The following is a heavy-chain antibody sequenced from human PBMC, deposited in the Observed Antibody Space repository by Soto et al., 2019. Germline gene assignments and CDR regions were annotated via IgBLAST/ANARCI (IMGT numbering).Heavy chain of an antibody. CDR1: GFTFSNYG. V-gene: IGHV3-30*03. CDR2: ISYDGSIE. J-gene: IGHJ4*02. CDR3: GRDWVWFGAHPIDN. Sequence: QVQVVESGGGVVQPGRSLRLPCAASGFTFSNYGMHWVRQAPGKGLDWVAVISYDGSIEYYSESVKGRFTMSRDNSENTVYLQMNSLRTEDTAVYFCGRDWVWFGAHPIDNWGQGTLVTGSS. D-gene: IGHD3-10*01.